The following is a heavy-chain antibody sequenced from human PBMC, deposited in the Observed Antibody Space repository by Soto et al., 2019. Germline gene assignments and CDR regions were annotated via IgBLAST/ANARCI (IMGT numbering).Heavy chain of an antibody. CDR1: GYTYTSYA. V-gene: IGHV1-3*01. D-gene: IGHD2-2*01. J-gene: IGHJ3*02. CDR2: INGGNGNT. Sequence: ASVKVSCKASGYTYTSYAMHWVRQAPGQRLEWMGWINGGNGNTKYSQKLQGRVTITRDTSATTAYMELSSLRSEDTAVYYCATAIADDAFDIWGRGTMVTVSS. CDR3: ATAIADDAFDI.